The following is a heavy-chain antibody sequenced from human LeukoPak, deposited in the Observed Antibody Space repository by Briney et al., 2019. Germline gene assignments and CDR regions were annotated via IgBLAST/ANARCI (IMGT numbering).Heavy chain of an antibody. J-gene: IGHJ3*02. CDR3: ARGGIGYCTNGVCRAFGI. V-gene: IGHV3-74*01. D-gene: IGHD2-8*01. Sequence: GGSLRLSCAASGFTFSSYWMHWVRQAPGKGLVWVSRINSDGSSTSYADSVKGRFTISRDNAKNTLYLQMNSLRAEDTAVYYCARGGIGYCTNGVCRAFGIWGQGTMVTVSS. CDR1: GFTFSSYW. CDR2: INSDGSST.